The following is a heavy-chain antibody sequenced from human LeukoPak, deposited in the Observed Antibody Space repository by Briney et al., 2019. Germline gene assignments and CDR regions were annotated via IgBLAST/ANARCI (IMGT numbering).Heavy chain of an antibody. Sequence: GWSLRLSCAASGFTFSSYAMSWVRQAPGKGLEGVSAISGSGGSTYYADSVKGRFTISRDNSKNTLYLQMNSLRAEDTAVYYCAKDRGFTVLGYGMDVWGQGTTVTVSS. CDR1: GFTFSSYA. D-gene: IGHD3-10*01. CDR3: AKDRGFTVLGYGMDV. V-gene: IGHV3-23*01. CDR2: ISGSGGST. J-gene: IGHJ6*02.